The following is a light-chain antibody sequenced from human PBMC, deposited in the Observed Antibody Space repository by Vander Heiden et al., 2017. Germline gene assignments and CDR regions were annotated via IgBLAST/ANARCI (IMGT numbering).Light chain of an antibody. Sequence: DIQMTKSPSTLSASVGDRVTITCWAGQSISSWLVWYQHKPGKAPKILIYKASSLESGVPSRFSGSGSGTEFTLTISGLQPDDVATYYCQQYKSYPSFGQGTKLEIK. CDR1: QSISSW. CDR3: QQYKSYPS. J-gene: IGKJ2*01. V-gene: IGKV1-5*03. CDR2: KAS.